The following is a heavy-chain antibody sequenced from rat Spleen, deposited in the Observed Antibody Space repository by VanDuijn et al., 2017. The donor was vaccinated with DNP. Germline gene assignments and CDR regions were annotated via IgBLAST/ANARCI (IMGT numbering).Heavy chain of an antibody. CDR3: ARHRTIMPYYYAMDA. D-gene: IGHD1-12*01. CDR2: LSYNGGTP. Sequence: EVLLVESDGGLVQPGRSLKLSCAVSGFTFSDYYMAWVRQAPAKGLAWVATLSYNGGTPDYRDSVKGRFTISRDNAQSTLYLQMDSLRSEDTATYYCARHRTIMPYYYAMDAWGQGASVTVSS. V-gene: IGHV5-7*01. J-gene: IGHJ4*01. CDR1: GFTFSDYY.